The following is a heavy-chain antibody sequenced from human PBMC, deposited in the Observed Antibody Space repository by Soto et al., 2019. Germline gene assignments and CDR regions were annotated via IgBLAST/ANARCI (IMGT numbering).Heavy chain of an antibody. D-gene: IGHD1-1*01. J-gene: IGHJ4*02. Sequence: QITLKESGPTLVKPTQTLTLTCTFSGFSLSTSGVGVGWIRQPPGKALEWLALIYWDDDKRYSPSLTSRLTITKDTSKNQVVLTMTNMDPVDTATYYCAHKTGTTFAFDYWGQGTLVTVSS. V-gene: IGHV2-5*02. CDR2: IYWDDDK. CDR3: AHKTGTTFAFDY. CDR1: GFSLSTSGVG.